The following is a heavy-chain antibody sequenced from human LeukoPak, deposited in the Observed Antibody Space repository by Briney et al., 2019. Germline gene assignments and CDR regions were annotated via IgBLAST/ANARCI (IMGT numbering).Heavy chain of an antibody. CDR2: IYSGSRP. D-gene: IGHD2-2*01. J-gene: IGHJ3*02. CDR1: GSTVSDNA. V-gene: IGHV3-66*01. CDR3: ARDSPSSDALDI. Sequence: GGSLRLSCAASGSTVSDNAVNWVRQAPGKGLQWVSVIYSGSRPYYLDSVEGRFFISRDFAKNTVFLQMNSLRVEDTALYYCARDSPSSDALDIWGQGTMVTVAS.